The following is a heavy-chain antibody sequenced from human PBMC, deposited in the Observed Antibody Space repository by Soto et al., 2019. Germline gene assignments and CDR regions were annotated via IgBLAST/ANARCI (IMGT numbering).Heavy chain of an antibody. CDR2: ISAYNGNT. J-gene: IGHJ6*02. V-gene: IGHV1-18*01. CDR3: VTVAEKDYYYYGMDV. Sequence: QVQLVQSGAEVKKPGASVKVSCKASGYTFTSYGISWVRQAPGQVLEWMGWISAYNGNTNYAQKLQGRVTMTTDTSTSTAYMELRSVRSDDTAVYNCVTVAEKDYYYYGMDVWGQGTTVTVSS. D-gene: IGHD6-19*01. CDR1: GYTFTSYG.